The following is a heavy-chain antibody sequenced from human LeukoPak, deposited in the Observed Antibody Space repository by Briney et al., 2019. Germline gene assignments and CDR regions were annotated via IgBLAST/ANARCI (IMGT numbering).Heavy chain of an antibody. J-gene: IGHJ4*02. CDR1: GFTFSSYA. CDR3: TKDHGSYSSGWHPLFDH. Sequence: GSLRLSCAASGFTFSSYAMSWVRQAPGKGLEWVSTISDSGSSTYYTESVKGRFTFSRDNSKNTLHLQMNSLRAEDTAVYYCTKDHGSYSSGWHPLFDHWGQGTLVTVTP. V-gene: IGHV3-23*01. CDR2: ISDSGSST. D-gene: IGHD6-19*01.